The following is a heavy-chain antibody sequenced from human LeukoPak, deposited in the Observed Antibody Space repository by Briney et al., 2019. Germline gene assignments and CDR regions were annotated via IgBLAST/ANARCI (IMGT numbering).Heavy chain of an antibody. J-gene: IGHJ4*02. CDR3: ARAVGIVVVVVATLDY. Sequence: ASVKVSCKSSGYTFTNNYMHWVRQAPGRGLEWMGIINPSGGSTNYAQKFQGRVTMTRDTPTGTVYMELSSLRSEDTAVYYCARAVGIVVVVVATLDYWGQGTLVTVSS. CDR1: GYTFTNNY. V-gene: IGHV1-46*01. D-gene: IGHD2-15*01. CDR2: INPSGGST.